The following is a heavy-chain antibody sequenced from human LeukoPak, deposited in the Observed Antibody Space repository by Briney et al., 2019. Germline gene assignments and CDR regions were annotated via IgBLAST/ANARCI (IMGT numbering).Heavy chain of an antibody. D-gene: IGHD2-2*01. CDR3: ARGADCSSTSCFQLDNWFDP. V-gene: IGHV4-34*01. CDR2: INHSGST. CDR1: GGSFSGYY. Sequence: SETLSLTCAVYGGSFSGYYWSWIRQPPGKGLEWIGEINHSGSTNYNPSLKSRVTISVDTSKNQFSLKLSSVTAADTAVYYCARGADCSSTSCFQLDNWFDPWGQGTLVTVSS. J-gene: IGHJ5*02.